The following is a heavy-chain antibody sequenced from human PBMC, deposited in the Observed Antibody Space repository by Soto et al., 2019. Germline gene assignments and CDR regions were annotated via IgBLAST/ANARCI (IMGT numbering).Heavy chain of an antibody. D-gene: IGHD2-2*02. CDR1: GFTFSSYG. CDR2: IWYDGSNK. V-gene: IGHV3-33*01. J-gene: IGHJ6*02. Sequence: VGSLRLSCAASGFTFSSYGMHWVRQAPCKGLEWVAVIWYDGSNKYYADSVKGRFTISRDNSKNTLYLQMNSLRAEDTAVYYCARDLVVVPAAIAAAGFYYYYGMDVWGQGTTVTVSS. CDR3: ARDLVVVPAAIAAAGFYYYYGMDV.